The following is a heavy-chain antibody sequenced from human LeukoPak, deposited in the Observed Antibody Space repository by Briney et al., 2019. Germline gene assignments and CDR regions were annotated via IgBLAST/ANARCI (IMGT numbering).Heavy chain of an antibody. CDR3: ARDSGDTAVSLYFDY. J-gene: IGHJ4*02. D-gene: IGHD5-18*01. V-gene: IGHV4-39*07. CDR2: IYYSGST. Sequence: PSETLSLTCTVSGGSISSSSYYWSWIRQPPGKGLEWIGSIYYSGSTYYNPSLKSRVTISVDASKNQFSLKLSSVTAADTAVYYCARDSGDTAVSLYFDYWGQGTLVTVSS. CDR1: GGSISSSSYY.